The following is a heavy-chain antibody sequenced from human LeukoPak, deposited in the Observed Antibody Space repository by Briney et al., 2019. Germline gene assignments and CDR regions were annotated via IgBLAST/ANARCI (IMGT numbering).Heavy chain of an antibody. V-gene: IGHV4-39*01. CDR2: IYFSGST. Sequence: SEGLSLTCTASGGSTSSSNYYWVWLGQPPGQGLVWIGIIYFSGSTYYSPSLKSRATLSIDTSKNQFSLKLTSVTAADTAVYYCARRPTTSIVGATTNYFDHWGQGTLVTVSS. CDR3: ARRPTTSIVGATTNYFDH. D-gene: IGHD1-26*01. CDR1: GGSTSSSNYY. J-gene: IGHJ4*02.